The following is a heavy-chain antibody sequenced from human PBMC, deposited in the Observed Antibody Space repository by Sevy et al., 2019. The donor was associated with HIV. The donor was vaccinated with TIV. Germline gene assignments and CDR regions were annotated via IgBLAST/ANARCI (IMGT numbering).Heavy chain of an antibody. J-gene: IGHJ6*02. CDR2: ISSSSRYI. CDR1: GFTFSNYN. D-gene: IGHD2-15*01. CDR3: ARVVAYCSGGSCVPGYYYGMDV. V-gene: IGHV3-21*01. Sequence: GGSLRLSCAASGFTFSNYNMNWVRQAPGKGLEWVSSISSSSRYIYYADSMKGRFTISRDNAKNSLYLQMNSLRAEDTAVYYCARVVAYCSGGSCVPGYYYGMDVWGQGTTVTVSS.